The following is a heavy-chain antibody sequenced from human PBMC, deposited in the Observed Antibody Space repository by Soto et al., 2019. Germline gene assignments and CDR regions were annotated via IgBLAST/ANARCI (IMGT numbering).Heavy chain of an antibody. D-gene: IGHD5-18*01. V-gene: IGHV3-21*01. CDR2: ISSSSSYI. CDR3: ARELVEGGAQLWSRHHYYFDY. Sequence: ESGGGLVKPGGSLRLSCAASGFTFSSYSMNWVRQAPGKGLEWVSSISSSSSYIYYADSVKGRFTISRDNAKNSLYLQMNSLRAEDTAVYYCARELVEGGAQLWSRHHYYFDYWGQGTLVTVSS. J-gene: IGHJ4*02. CDR1: GFTFSSYS.